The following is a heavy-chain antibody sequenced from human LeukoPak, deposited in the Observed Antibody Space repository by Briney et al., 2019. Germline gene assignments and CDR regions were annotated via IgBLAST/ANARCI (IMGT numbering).Heavy chain of an antibody. D-gene: IGHD5-18*01. J-gene: IGHJ4*02. Sequence: GGSLRLSCAASGFTFSSYGMHWVRQAPGKGLEWVAFIRYDGSNKYHADSVKGRFTISSDNSKNMLYLQMNSLRAEDTAVYYCAKDAGGGYSYGYGPDYWGQGTLVTVSS. V-gene: IGHV3-30*02. CDR2: IRYDGSNK. CDR3: AKDAGGGYSYGYGPDY. CDR1: GFTFSSYG.